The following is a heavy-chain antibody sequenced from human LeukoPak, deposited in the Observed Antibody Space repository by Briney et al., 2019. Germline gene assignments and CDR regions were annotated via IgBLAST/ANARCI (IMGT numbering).Heavy chain of an antibody. J-gene: IGHJ3*02. Sequence: GGSLRLSCAASGFTFSSYSMNWVRQAPGKGLEWVSSISSSSSYIYYADSVKGRFTISRDNAKNSLYLQMNSLRAEDTAVYYCARVAHVLRYLDWEGAFDIWGQGTMVTVSS. V-gene: IGHV3-21*01. D-gene: IGHD3-9*01. CDR2: ISSSSSYI. CDR3: ARVAHVLRYLDWEGAFDI. CDR1: GFTFSSYS.